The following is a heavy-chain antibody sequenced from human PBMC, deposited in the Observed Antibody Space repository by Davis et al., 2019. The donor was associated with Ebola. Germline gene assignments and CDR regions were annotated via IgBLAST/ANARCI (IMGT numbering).Heavy chain of an antibody. CDR1: GGSISSGGYS. CDR2: IYHSGST. J-gene: IGHJ4*02. D-gene: IGHD5-12*01. Sequence: SETLSLTCAVSGGSISSGGYSWSWIRQPPGKGLEWIGYIYHSGSTNYNPSLKSRVTISVDTSKNQFSLKLSSVTAADTAVYYCARLTGYAGNYGGQGTLVTVSS. V-gene: IGHV4-30-2*01. CDR3: ARLTGYAGNY.